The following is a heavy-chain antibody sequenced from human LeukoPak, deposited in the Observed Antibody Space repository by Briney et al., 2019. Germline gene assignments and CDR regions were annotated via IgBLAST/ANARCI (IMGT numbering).Heavy chain of an antibody. V-gene: IGHV4-34*01. CDR1: GGSFSGYY. CDR3: ARGFRGSWNNWFDP. CDR2: INHSGST. D-gene: IGHD2-15*01. J-gene: IGHJ5*02. Sequence: SETLSLTCAVYGGSFSGYYWSWIRQPPGKGLEWIGEINHSGSTNYNPSHKSRVTISVDTSKNQFSLKLSSVTAADTAVYYCARGFRGSWNNWFDPWGQGTLVTVSS.